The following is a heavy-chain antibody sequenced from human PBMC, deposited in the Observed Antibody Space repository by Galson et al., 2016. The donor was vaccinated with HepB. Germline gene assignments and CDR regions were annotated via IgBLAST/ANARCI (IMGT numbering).Heavy chain of an antibody. CDR3: ARGQAPTYSDFWSGSPSPHYYYGMDV. J-gene: IGHJ6*04. CDR1: GFTVSSNY. D-gene: IGHD3-3*01. CDR2: IYSAGST. V-gene: IGHV3-66*02. Sequence: SLRLSCAASGFTVSSNYMTWVRQAPGKGLEWVSLIYSAGSTYYADSAKGRFTISRDDSKNTLYLQMNSLRAEDTALYYCARGQAPTYSDFWSGSPSPHYYYGMDVWGNGTTVTVSS.